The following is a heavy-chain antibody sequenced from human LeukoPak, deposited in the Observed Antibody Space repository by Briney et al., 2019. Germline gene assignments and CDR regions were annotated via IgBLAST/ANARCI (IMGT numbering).Heavy chain of an antibody. V-gene: IGHV4-59*08. CDR3: ARQIAYYDFWSGYCPFDY. CDR1: GGSISSYY. Sequence: SETLSLTCTVSGGSISSYYWSWIRQPPGKGLEWIGYIYYSGSTNYNPSLKSRVTISVDTSKNQFSLKLSSVTAADTAVYYCARQIAYYDFWSGYCPFDYWGQGTLVTVSS. CDR2: IYYSGST. D-gene: IGHD3-3*01. J-gene: IGHJ4*02.